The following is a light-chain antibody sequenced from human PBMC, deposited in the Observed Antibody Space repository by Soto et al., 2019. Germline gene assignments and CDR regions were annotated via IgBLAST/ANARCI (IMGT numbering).Light chain of an antibody. CDR1: SSNIGNNY. V-gene: IGLV1-51*01. CDR3: GTWDSSLSAMV. CDR2: DNN. Sequence: QSVLTQPPSVSAAPGQTVTISCSGSSSNIGNNYVSWYQQLPGTAPKLLIYDNNKRPSGIPDRFSGSKSGTSATLGITGLQTGDEAEYHCGTWDSSLSAMVFGGGTKLTVL. J-gene: IGLJ2*01.